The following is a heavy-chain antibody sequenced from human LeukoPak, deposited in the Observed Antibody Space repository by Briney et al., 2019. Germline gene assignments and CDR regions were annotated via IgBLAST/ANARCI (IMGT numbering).Heavy chain of an antibody. V-gene: IGHV1-24*01. CDR1: GYTLTELS. Sequence: ASVKVSCKVSGYTLTELSMHWVRQAPGKGLEWMGGFDPEDGETIYAQKFQGRVTMIEDTSTDTAYMELSSLRSEDTAVYYCATGVGWELLHYFDYWGQGTLVTVSS. D-gene: IGHD1-26*01. CDR2: FDPEDGET. CDR3: ATGVGWELLHYFDY. J-gene: IGHJ4*02.